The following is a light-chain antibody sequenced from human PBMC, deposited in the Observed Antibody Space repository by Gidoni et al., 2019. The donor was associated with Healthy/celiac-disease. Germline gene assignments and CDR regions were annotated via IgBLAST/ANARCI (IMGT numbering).Light chain of an antibody. J-gene: IGKJ2*04. V-gene: IGKV3-11*01. CDR3: QQRGNWPGS. Sequence: EILLTQSPATLSLSPGERATLSCRASQSVSSYLAWYQQKPGQAPRLLIYDASNRATGIPARFSGSGSGTDFTLTISSLEPEDFAVYYCQQRGNWPGSFGQGTKLEIK. CDR1: QSVSSY. CDR2: DAS.